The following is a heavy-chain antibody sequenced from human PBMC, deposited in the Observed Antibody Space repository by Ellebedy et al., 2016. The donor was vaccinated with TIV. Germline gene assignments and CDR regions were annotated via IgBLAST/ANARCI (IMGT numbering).Heavy chain of an antibody. V-gene: IGHV1-2*02. D-gene: IGHD4-17*01. J-gene: IGHJ6*02. Sequence: ASVKVSCXASGYTFTAYYMQWVRQAPGQGLEWMGWINPNSGDTNYAQKFQGRVAMTRDTSIGTAYMELSSLRSDDTAVYYCAVGATVTTPENYHYYGMNVWGQGTTVTVSS. CDR1: GYTFTAYY. CDR3: AVGATVTTPENYHYYGMNV. CDR2: INPNSGDT.